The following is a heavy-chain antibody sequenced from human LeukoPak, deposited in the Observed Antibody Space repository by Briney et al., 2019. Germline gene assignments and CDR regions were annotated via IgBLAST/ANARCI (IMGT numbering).Heavy chain of an antibody. D-gene: IGHD1-1*01. Sequence: GGSLRLSCASSGFTFNNDAMTWVRQAPGKGLEWVSSIIASGGSTYCADSVRGRFTISRDYSKNTLYLQMSSLRAEDTAVYYCARDYPTSGIVTIFDYWGQGTLVTVSS. CDR3: ARDYPTSGIVTIFDY. J-gene: IGHJ4*02. V-gene: IGHV3-23*01. CDR2: IIASGGST. CDR1: GFTFNNDA.